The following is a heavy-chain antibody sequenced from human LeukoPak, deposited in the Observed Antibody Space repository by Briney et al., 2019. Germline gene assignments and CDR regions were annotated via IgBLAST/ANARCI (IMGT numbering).Heavy chain of an antibody. CDR2: ISAYNDNT. J-gene: IGHJ6*03. V-gene: IGHV1-18*01. CDR1: GYTFSSYD. CDR3: ARWMRYCSSTTCYYYYMDV. D-gene: IGHD2/OR15-2a*01. Sequence: ASVKVSCKASGYTFSSYDITWVRQAPGQGLEWMGWISAYNDNTEYAQKFQGRVTTTTDASTSTAYMELRSLRSDDTAVYYCARWMRYCSSTTCYYYYMDVWGIGTTVTVSS.